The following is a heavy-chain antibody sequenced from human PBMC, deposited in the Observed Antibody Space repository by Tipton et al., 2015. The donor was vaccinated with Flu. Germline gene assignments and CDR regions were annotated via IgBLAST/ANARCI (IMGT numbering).Heavy chain of an antibody. J-gene: IGHJ5*02. D-gene: IGHD2-21*01. CDR2: ISSSGIST. Sequence: VQLVQSGGGVVQPGRSLRLSCVASGFTFSSYGMTWVRQAPGKGLEWLSAISSSGISTYYADSVKGRFTISRDNSENTLSLQMNSLRVEDTAVYYCARDSCGGDVCYRAPHFDPRGQGTQVTVSP. CDR3: ARDSCGGDVCYRAPHFDP. V-gene: IGHV3-23*04. CDR1: GFTFSSYG.